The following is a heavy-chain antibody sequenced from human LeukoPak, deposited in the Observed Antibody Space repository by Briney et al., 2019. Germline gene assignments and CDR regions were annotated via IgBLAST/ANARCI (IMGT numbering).Heavy chain of an antibody. J-gene: IGHJ4*02. Sequence: GGSLRLSCAASGFTFSIYSMIWVRQAPGKGLEWVSYISSSSSTIYYADSVKGRFTISRDNAKNSLYLQMNSLRAEDTAVYYCARAPRYYDFWSGYPITYYFDYWGQGTLVTVSS. D-gene: IGHD3-3*01. CDR2: ISSSSSTI. CDR1: GFTFSIYS. V-gene: IGHV3-48*01. CDR3: ARAPRYYDFWSGYPITYYFDY.